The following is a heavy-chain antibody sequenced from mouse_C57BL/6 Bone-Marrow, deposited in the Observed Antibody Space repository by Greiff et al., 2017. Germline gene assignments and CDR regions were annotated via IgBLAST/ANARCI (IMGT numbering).Heavy chain of an antibody. CDR3: AREGSSSYDFDY. CDR1: GYTFTSYW. CDR2: IDPSDSYT. V-gene: IGHV1-69*01. J-gene: IGHJ2*01. D-gene: IGHD1-1*01. Sequence: VQLQQSGAELVMPGASVKLSCKASGYTFTSYWMHWVKQRPGQGLEWIGEIDPSDSYTNYNQKFKGKSTLTVDKSSSTAYMQLSSLTSEDSAVYYCAREGSSSYDFDYWGQGTTLTVSS.